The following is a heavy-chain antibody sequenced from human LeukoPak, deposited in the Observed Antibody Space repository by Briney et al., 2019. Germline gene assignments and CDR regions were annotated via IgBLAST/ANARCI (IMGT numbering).Heavy chain of an antibody. CDR3: AKSGGWYDYYYYYMDV. D-gene: IGHD6-19*01. Sequence: GGSLRLSCAASGFTFSSYAMSWVRQAPGKGLEWVSAISGSGGSTYYADSVKGRFTVSRDNSKNTLYLQMNSLRAEDTAVYYCAKSGGWYDYYYYYMDVWGKGTTVTVSS. CDR2: ISGSGGST. J-gene: IGHJ6*03. CDR1: GFTFSSYA. V-gene: IGHV3-23*01.